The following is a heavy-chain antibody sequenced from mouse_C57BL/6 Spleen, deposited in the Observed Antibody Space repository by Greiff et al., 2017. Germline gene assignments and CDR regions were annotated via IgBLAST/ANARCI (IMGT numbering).Heavy chain of an antibody. CDR3: ARGGYGNYRAWFAY. D-gene: IGHD2-1*01. CDR1: GYAFSSYW. Sequence: VQLQQSGAELVKPGASVKISCKASGYAFSSYWMNWVKQRPGKGLEWIGQIYPGDGDTNYNGKFKGKATLTAAKSSSTAYMQLSSLTSEDSAVYFCARGGYGNYRAWFAYWGQGTLVTVSA. CDR2: IYPGDGDT. V-gene: IGHV1-80*01. J-gene: IGHJ3*01.